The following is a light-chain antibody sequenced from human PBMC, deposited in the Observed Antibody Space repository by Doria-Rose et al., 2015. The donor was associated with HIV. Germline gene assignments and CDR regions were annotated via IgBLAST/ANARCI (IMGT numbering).Light chain of an antibody. CDR1: QSVLYNSNNKNY. CDR3: QQYYTTPTWT. V-gene: IGKV4-1*01. CDR2: WAS. Sequence: TQSPDSLAVSLGERATINCKSSQSVLYNSNNKNYLAWYQQKLGQSPKLLIYWASTRESGVPDRFSGSGSETDFTLTISSLQAEDVAVYYCQQYYTTPTWTFGQGTKVEIK. J-gene: IGKJ1*01.